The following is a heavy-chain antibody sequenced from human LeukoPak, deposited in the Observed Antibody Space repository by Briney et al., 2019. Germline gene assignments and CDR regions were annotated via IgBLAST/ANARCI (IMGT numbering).Heavy chain of an antibody. CDR1: GFIFSDYG. CDR3: AKHYYGSGSQKYYFDY. Sequence: GGSLRLSRAASGFIFSDYGMHWVRQAPGKGLEWVTLVRNDGSDKYYADSVKGRFTISRDNSKNTLYLQMNSLRPEDTAVYYCAKHYYGSGSQKYYFDYWGQGTLVTVSS. CDR2: VRNDGSDK. V-gene: IGHV3-30*02. D-gene: IGHD3-10*01. J-gene: IGHJ4*02.